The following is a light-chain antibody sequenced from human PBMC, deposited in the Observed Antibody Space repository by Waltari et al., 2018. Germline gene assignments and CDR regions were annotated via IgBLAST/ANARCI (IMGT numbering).Light chain of an antibody. CDR3: QHYVRLPAT. J-gene: IGKJ1*01. CDR1: QSVSRA. V-gene: IGKV3-20*01. CDR2: RAS. Sequence: EIVLTQSLGSMSSSPGERVPLTCRARQSVSRALAWYQQKPGQAPRLLIFRASNRATGIPDRFSGSGSETDFSLTISRLEPEDFAVYYCQHYVRLPATFGRGTKVEIK.